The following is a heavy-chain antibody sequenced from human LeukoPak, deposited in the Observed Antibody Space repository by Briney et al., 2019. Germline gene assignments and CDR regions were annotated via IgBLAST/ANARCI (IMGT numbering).Heavy chain of an antibody. V-gene: IGHV3-21*01. J-gene: IGHJ4*02. CDR2: ISSSSSYI. CDR1: GFTFSSYS. D-gene: IGHD4-17*01. CDR3: ARGHYGDYGGYYFDY. Sequence: GGSLRLSCAASGFTFSSYSMNWVRQAPGKGLECVSSISSSSSYIYYADSVKGRFTISRDNAKNSLYPQMNSLRAEDTAVYYCARGHYGDYGGYYFDYWGQGTLVTVSS.